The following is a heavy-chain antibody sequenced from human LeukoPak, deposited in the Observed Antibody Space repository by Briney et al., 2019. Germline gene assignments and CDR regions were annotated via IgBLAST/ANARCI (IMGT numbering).Heavy chain of an antibody. CDR3: ARVIIVGATGI. J-gene: IGHJ3*02. V-gene: IGHV3-48*03. Sequence: GSLRLSCAASGFTFSSYEMNWVRQAPGKGLEWVSYISSGGSTVYYADSVKGRFTISRDNAKNSLYLQMNSLRAEDTAVYYCARVIIVGATGIWGQGTMVTVSS. CDR1: GFTFSSYE. CDR2: ISSGGSTV. D-gene: IGHD1-26*01.